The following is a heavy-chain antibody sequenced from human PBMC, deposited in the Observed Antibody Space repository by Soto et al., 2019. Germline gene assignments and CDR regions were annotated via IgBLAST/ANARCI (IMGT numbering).Heavy chain of an antibody. CDR1: GGSFSGYY. Sequence: SETLSLTCAVYGGSFSGYYWSWIRQPPGKGLEWIGEINHSGSTNYNPSLKSRVTISVDTSKNQFSLKLSSVTAADTAVYYCARVRVLLWFGESYYFDYWGQGTLVTVSS. J-gene: IGHJ4*02. V-gene: IGHV4-34*01. D-gene: IGHD3-10*01. CDR3: ARVRVLLWFGESYYFDY. CDR2: INHSGST.